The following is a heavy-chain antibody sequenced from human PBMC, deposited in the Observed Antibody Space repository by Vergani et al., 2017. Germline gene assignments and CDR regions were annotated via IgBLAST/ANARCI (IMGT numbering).Heavy chain of an antibody. CDR2: IRYDGSNK. J-gene: IGHJ4*02. D-gene: IGHD3-10*01. Sequence: QVQLVESGGGVVQPGGSLRLSCAASGFSFSSFGMHWVRQAPGKGLEWVTFIRYDGSNKYYADSVKGRFTISRDNSKNTVYLQTNSLRTGDTAVYYCAKDGVAYGSGSRYYWGGGRLVTVSS. CDR1: GFSFSSFG. V-gene: IGHV3-30*02. CDR3: AKDGVAYGSGSRYY.